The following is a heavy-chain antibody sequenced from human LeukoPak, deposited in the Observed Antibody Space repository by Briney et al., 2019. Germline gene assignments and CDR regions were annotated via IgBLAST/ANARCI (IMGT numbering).Heavy chain of an antibody. J-gene: IGHJ4*02. V-gene: IGHV3-7*03. CDR2: IKQDGSEK. CDR3: AREGGYSYGLPFDY. D-gene: IGHD5-18*01. Sequence: GGSLILSCAASGFTFSSYWMSRVRQAPGKGLEWVANIKQDGSEKYYVDSVKGRFTISRDNAKNSLYLQMNSLRAEDTAVYYCAREGGYSYGLPFDYWGQGTLVTDSS. CDR1: GFTFSSYW.